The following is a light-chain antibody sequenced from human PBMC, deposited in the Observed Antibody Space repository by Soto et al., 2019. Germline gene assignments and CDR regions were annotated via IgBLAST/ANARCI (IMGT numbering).Light chain of an antibody. J-gene: IGLJ2*01. V-gene: IGLV2-23*01. CDR3: CSYAGRSTWDVV. CDR2: EGF. Sequence: QSALTQPASVSGSPGQSITISCTGSISDIGTYNLVSWYQFHPGKAPKLLIFEGFKRPSGVSNRFSGSKSGSTASLTISGLQAEDEADYYCCSYAGRSTWDVVFGGGTQLTVL. CDR1: ISDIGTYNL.